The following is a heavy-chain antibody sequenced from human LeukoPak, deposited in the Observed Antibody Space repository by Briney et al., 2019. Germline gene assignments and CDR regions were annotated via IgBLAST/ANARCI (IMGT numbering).Heavy chain of an antibody. J-gene: IGHJ6*02. D-gene: IGHD3-10*01. Sequence: ASVKVSCKASGYTFTSYCMHWVRQAPGQGLEWMGIINPSGGSTSYAQKFQGRVAMTRDTSTSTVYMELSSLRSEDTAVYYCARALTYYYGSGSYTTYYYYYGMDVWGQGTTVTVSS. CDR3: ARALTYYYGSGSYTTYYYYYGMDV. CDR2: INPSGGST. V-gene: IGHV1-46*01. CDR1: GYTFTSYC.